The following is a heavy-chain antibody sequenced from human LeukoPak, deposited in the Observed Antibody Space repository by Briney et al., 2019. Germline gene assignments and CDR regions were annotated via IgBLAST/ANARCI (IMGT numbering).Heavy chain of an antibody. CDR1: GGSISSYY. V-gene: IGHV4-4*09. J-gene: IGHJ5*02. D-gene: IGHD2-2*01. CDR3: ARHPPFPYLRGWFDP. CDR2: IYTSGST. Sequence: SETLSLTCTVSGGSISSYYWSWIRQPPGKGLEWIGYIYTSGSTNYNPSLKSRVTISVDTSKNQFSLKLSSVTAADTAVYYCARHPPFPYLRGWFDPWGQGTLVTVSS.